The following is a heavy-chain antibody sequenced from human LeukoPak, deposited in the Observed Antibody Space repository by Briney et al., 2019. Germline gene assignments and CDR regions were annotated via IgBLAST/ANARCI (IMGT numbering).Heavy chain of an antibody. V-gene: IGHV5-51*01. Sequence: GESLKISCKGSGYSFTNYWIGWVRQMPGKGLEWMGIIYVGDSDTRYSPSFQGQVTISADKSISTAYLQWSSLKASDTAMYYCARLVVVTRLNWFDPWGQGTLVTVSS. CDR1: GYSFTNYW. CDR2: IYVGDSDT. CDR3: ARLVVVTRLNWFDP. D-gene: IGHD2-15*01. J-gene: IGHJ5*02.